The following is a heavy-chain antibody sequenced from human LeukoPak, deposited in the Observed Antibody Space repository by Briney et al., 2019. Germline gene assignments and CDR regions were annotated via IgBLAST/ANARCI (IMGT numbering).Heavy chain of an antibody. CDR1: GGSISSYY. J-gene: IGHJ6*02. D-gene: IGHD5/OR15-5a*01. V-gene: IGHV4-4*07. CDR3: ASSPSTKVHYYYGMDV. Sequence: ASETLSLTCTVSGGSISSYYWSWIRQPAGKGLEWNGRIYTSGSTNYNPSLKGRVTMSVDTSKNQFSLKLSSVTAADTAVYYCASSPSTKVHYYYGMDVWGQGTTVTVSS. CDR2: IYTSGST.